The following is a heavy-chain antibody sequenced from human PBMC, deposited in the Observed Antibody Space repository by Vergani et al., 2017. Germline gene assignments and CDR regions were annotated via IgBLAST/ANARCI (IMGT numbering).Heavy chain of an antibody. CDR1: GDSVISTDYH. CDR2: MDYSGST. J-gene: IGHJ3*02. V-gene: IGHV4-39*01. Sequence: QVQLQESGPGLVKPSETLSLTCTVSGDSVISTDYHWGWIRQPPGKGLEWIGSMDYSGSTSYNPPLESRITISFETPKNQFSLRLTSVAAADTAVYYCARHLRQLARNDVVDIWGHGTLVTVSS. CDR3: ARHLRQLARNDVVDI. D-gene: IGHD6-6*01.